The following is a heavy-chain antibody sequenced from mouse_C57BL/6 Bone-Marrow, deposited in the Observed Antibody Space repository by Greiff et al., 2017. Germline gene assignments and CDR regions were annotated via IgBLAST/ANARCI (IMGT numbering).Heavy chain of an antibody. Sequence: QVQLQQSGAELVRPGASVTLSCTASGYTFTDYEMHWVQQTPVHGLEWIGAIDPETGGTAYNQKFKGKAILTADKSSSTAYMELRSLTSEDSAVYYCARCMRSSDYWGQGTALTVSA. D-gene: IGHD2-10*02. CDR3: ARCMRSSDY. CDR2: IDPETGGT. V-gene: IGHV1-15*01. CDR1: GYTFTDYE. J-gene: IGHJ2*01.